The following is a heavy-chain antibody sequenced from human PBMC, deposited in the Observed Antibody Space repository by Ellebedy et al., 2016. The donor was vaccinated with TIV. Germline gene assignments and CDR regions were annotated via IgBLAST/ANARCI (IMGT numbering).Heavy chain of an antibody. CDR1: GFTFSGYA. J-gene: IGHJ4*01. CDR2: VNIVSTSM. Sequence: GESLKISCAVSGFTFSGYAMSWVRLAPGKGLEWVSAVNIVSTSMFYADSVKGRFTVSRDNAKNSLYLQLNNLRAEDTAVYYCARDFDTAPMRTIFDYWGHGTLVTVSS. V-gene: IGHV3-21*01. D-gene: IGHD5-18*01. CDR3: ARDFDTAPMRTIFDY.